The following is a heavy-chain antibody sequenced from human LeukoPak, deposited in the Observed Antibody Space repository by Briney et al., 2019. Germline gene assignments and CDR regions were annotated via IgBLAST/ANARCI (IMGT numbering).Heavy chain of an antibody. CDR1: GFTFSSYG. CDR2: IWYDGSNK. D-gene: IGHD6-13*01. J-gene: IGHJ6*02. CDR3: ARDLSSSWHFLSYGMDV. V-gene: IGHV3-33*01. Sequence: GGSLRLSCAASGFTFSSYGMHWVRQAPGKGLEWVAVIWYDGSNKYYADSVKGRFTISRDNSKNTLYLQMNSLRAEDTAVYYCARDLSSSWHFLSYGMDVWGQGTTVTVSS.